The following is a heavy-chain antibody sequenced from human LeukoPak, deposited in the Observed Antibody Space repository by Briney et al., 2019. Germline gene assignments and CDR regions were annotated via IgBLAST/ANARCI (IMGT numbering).Heavy chain of an antibody. CDR1: GFTFSAYA. CDR3: ASSRRGSTRDLDY. Sequence: PGGSLRLSCAASGFTFSAYAMHWVRQAPGKGLEWVAFISDDGTNKYDSDSVKGRFTISRDNSKNTVYLQMNSLRVEDTAVYFCASSRRGSTRDLDYWGQGTLVTVSS. V-gene: IGHV3-30-3*01. CDR2: ISDDGTNK. D-gene: IGHD3-10*01. J-gene: IGHJ4*02.